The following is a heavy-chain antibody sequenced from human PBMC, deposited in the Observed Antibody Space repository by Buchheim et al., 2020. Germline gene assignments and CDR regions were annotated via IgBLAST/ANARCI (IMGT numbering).Heavy chain of an antibody. V-gene: IGHV4-4*02. CDR3: TRLNRRGGIDPLS. CDR1: GDSIVSSNW. J-gene: IGHJ4*02. CDR2: LFHRGNT. D-gene: IGHD1-14*01. Sequence: QVHLQESGPGLVKPSGTLSLTCVVSGDSIVSSNWWTWVRQSPGKGLEWIGELFHRGNTNYNPSLKSRVSMSVDTSKNQFSLHLSSVTAADTAVYFCTRLNRRGGIDPLSWGQGT.